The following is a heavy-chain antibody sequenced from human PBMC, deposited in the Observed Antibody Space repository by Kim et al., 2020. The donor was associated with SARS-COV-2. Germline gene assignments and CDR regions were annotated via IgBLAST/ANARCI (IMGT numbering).Heavy chain of an antibody. CDR1: GYTFTSYD. D-gene: IGHD3-3*01. J-gene: IGHJ6*02. Sequence: ASVKVSCKASGYTFTSYDINWVRQATGQGLEWKGWMNPNSGNTGYAQKFQGRVTMTRNTSISTAYIELSSLRSEDTAVYYCARERSYDFWGGPIHYGMDVWGQWTTVTV. V-gene: IGHV1-8*01. CDR2: MNPNSGNT. CDR3: ARERSYDFWGGPIHYGMDV.